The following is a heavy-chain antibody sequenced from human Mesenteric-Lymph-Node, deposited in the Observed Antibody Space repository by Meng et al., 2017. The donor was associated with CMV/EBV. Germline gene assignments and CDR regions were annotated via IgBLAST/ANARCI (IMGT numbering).Heavy chain of an antibody. J-gene: IGHJ1*01. CDR2: IKKDGSEK. CDR3: ASTYHDFWTGNTEYFQH. D-gene: IGHD3-3*01. CDR1: GFSFRSYW. V-gene: IGHV3-7*01. Sequence: GGSLRLSCAASGFSFRSYWMSWVRQAPGKGLEWVANIKKDGSEKYYMDSVKGRFTISRDNAENSLYLQMNSLRAEDTAVYYCASTYHDFWTGNTEYFQHWGQGTLVTVSS.